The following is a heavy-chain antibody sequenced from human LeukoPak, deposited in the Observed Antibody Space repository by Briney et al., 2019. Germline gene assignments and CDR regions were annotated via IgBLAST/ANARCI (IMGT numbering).Heavy chain of an antibody. CDR1: GFTFTSSA. D-gene: IGHD2-8*01. J-gene: IGHJ3*01. CDR3: AKGVRVSFDF. CDR2: ISGSDAST. Sequence: GGSLRLSCAASGFTFTSSAMFWVRQAPGKGLEWVSVISGSDASTSYADSVKGRFTISRDNSKNTLYLQMNSLRADDTAVYYCAKGVRVSFDFWGQGTMVTVSS. V-gene: IGHV3-23*01.